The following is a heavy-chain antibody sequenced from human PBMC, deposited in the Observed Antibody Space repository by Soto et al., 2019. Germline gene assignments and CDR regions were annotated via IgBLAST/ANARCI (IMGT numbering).Heavy chain of an antibody. CDR2: INHSGST. CDR3: ARRAMRYCSGGSCYGRFDP. J-gene: IGHJ5*02. CDR1: GGSFSGYY. Sequence: QVQLQQWGAGLLKTSETQSLTCAVYGGSFSGYYWSWIRQPPGKGLEWIGEINHSGSTNYNASLKSRVTISVDTSKNQFSLKLSSVTAADTAVYYCARRAMRYCSGGSCYGRFDPWGQGTLVTVSS. D-gene: IGHD2-15*01. V-gene: IGHV4-34*01.